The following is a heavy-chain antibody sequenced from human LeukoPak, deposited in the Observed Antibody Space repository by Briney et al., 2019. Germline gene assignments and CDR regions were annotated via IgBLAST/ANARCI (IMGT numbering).Heavy chain of an antibody. Sequence: PGGSLRLSCAASGFTFSTYNMNWVRQAPGKGLEWVSSISSSSSYIFYADSVKGRFTISRDNAKNSLYLQMNSLRAEDTAVYYCATIAVAGTQSFLDYWGQGTLVTVSS. CDR2: ISSSSSYI. J-gene: IGHJ4*02. V-gene: IGHV3-21*01. CDR3: ATIAVAGTQSFLDY. D-gene: IGHD6-19*01. CDR1: GFTFSTYN.